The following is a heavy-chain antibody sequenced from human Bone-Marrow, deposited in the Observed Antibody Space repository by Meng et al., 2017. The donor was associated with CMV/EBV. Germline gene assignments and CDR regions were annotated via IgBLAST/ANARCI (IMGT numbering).Heavy chain of an antibody. CDR2: INHSGST. D-gene: IGHD6-19*01. J-gene: IGHJ4*02. CDR1: GGSISSSSYY. Sequence: SETLSLTCTVSGGSISSSSYYWGWIRQPPGKGLEWIGEINHSGSTNYNPSLKSRVTISVDTSKNQFSLKLSSVTAADTAVYYCARGRSGSGWYAEDYWGQGTLVTVSS. CDR3: ARGRSGSGWYAEDY. V-gene: IGHV4-39*07.